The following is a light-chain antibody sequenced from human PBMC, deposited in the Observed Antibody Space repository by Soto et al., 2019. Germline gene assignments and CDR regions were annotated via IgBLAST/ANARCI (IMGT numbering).Light chain of an antibody. J-gene: IGKJ4*01. V-gene: IGKV4-1*01. CDR1: QSVLHSSNTNNY. CDR3: QQYYSAPLA. Sequence: DIVMTQSPDSLAVSLGERATINCKSSQSVLHSSNTNNYLAWYQKKPGQPPKLLIYWASTRESGVPDRFSGSGSGTDFTRTSSSLQPEDVAVYYCQQYYSAPLAFGGGTRVEI. CDR2: WAS.